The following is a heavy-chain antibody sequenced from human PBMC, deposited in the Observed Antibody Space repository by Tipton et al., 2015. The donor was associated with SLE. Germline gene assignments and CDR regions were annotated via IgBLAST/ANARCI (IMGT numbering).Heavy chain of an antibody. V-gene: IGHV3-33*01. CDR3: AREGNWNGEFDY. J-gene: IGHJ4*02. D-gene: IGHD1-1*01. CDR2: IWYDGSNK. CDR1: GFTFSSYG. Sequence: SLRLSCAASGFTFSSYGMHWVRQAPGKGLEWVAVIWYDGSNKFYADSVKGRFTISRDNSRNTVDLQMSSLRAEDTAVYYCAREGNWNGEFDYWGQGTLVTVSS.